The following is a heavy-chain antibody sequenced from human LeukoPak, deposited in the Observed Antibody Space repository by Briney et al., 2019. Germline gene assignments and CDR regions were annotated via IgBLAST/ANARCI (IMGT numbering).Heavy chain of an antibody. CDR2: ISYDGSNK. J-gene: IGHJ4*02. V-gene: IGHV3-30*18. CDR1: GFTFSSHG. D-gene: IGHD2-2*01. Sequence: GGSLRLSCAASGFTFSSHGMHWVRQAPGKGLEWVAVISYDGSNKYYADSVKGRFTISRDNSKNTLYLQMNSLRAEDTAVYYCAKDSDQLLLRLVFDYWGQGTLVTVSS. CDR3: AKDSDQLLLRLVFDY.